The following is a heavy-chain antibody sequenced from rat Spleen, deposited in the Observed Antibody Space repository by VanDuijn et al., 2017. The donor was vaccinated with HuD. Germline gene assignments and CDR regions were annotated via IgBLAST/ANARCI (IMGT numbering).Heavy chain of an antibody. D-gene: IGHD1-11*01. CDR3: ARLGTEAIGNWFSY. CDR2: ISSEGRDT. J-gene: IGHJ3*01. CDR1: GFTFSDFY. V-gene: IGHV5-22*01. Sequence: EVQLMESGGGLVQPGRSMKLSCLASGFTFSDFYMAWVRQVPRKGLEWVASISSEGRDTYYGDSVKGRFTISRDNAKRSLYLQMDSLRSEDTATFYCARLGTEAIGNWFSYWGQGTLVTVSS.